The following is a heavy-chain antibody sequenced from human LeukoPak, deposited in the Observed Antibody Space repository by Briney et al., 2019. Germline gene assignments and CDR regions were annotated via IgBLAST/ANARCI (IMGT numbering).Heavy chain of an antibody. CDR3: ARSVTVTTDLSYYYYYMDV. CDR1: GYTFTSYG. D-gene: IGHD4-17*01. V-gene: IGHV1-18*01. J-gene: IGHJ6*03. Sequence: GAPVKVSCKASGYTFTSYGISWVRQAPGQGLEWMGWISAYNGNTNYAQKLQGRVTMTTDTSTSTAYMELRSLRSDDTAVYYCARSVTVTTDLSYYYYYMDVWGKGTTVTISS. CDR2: ISAYNGNT.